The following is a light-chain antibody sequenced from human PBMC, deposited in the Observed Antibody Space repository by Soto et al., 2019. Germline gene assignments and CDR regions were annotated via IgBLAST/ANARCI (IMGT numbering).Light chain of an antibody. Sequence: EVVMTQSPATLSVSPGGRATLSCRASQSITSNLAWYQQKPGQAPRLLIYGASARATDVPARFSGSASGREFTLTISSLQSEDFAVYHCQQYNNWPPTFGQGTKLEIK. CDR1: QSITSN. CDR2: GAS. J-gene: IGKJ2*01. V-gene: IGKV3-15*01. CDR3: QQYNNWPPT.